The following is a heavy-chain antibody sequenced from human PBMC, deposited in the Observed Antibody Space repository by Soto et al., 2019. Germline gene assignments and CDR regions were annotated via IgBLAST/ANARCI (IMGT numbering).Heavy chain of an antibody. CDR2: SSVSGASI. D-gene: IGHD3-16*01. J-gene: IGHJ4*02. Sequence: PGGSLSLFCAASGFSFCSYAVSWVRQAPGKGVEWFSTSSVSGASIYYADSAKGRFTISRDNSKNTLYVQMNSLRAEDTAVYSCAKGGGVGGPYYLDYWGQRTLLTVSS. CDR3: AKGGGVGGPYYLDY. V-gene: IGHV3-23*01. CDR1: GFSFCSYA.